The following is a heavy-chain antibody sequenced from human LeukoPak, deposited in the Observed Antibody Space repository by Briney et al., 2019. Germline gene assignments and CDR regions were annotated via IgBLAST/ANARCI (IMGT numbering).Heavy chain of an antibody. V-gene: IGHV3-15*01. J-gene: IGHJ3*01. CDR1: GFTFSSYW. CDR3: TTGGERGYYDFWSGYYLNL. D-gene: IGHD3-3*01. Sequence: GGSLRLSCAASGFTFSSYWMSWVRQAPGKGLEWVGRIKSKTDGGTTDYAAPVKGRFTISRDDSKNTLYLQMNSLKTEDTAVYYCTTGGERGYYDFWSGYYLNLWGQGTMVTVSS. CDR2: IKSKTDGGTT.